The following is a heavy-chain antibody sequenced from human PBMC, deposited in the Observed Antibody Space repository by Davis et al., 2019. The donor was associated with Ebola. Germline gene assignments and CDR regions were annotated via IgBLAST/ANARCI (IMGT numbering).Heavy chain of an antibody. CDR1: GGTFSSHA. CDR3: ATLGLQL. V-gene: IGHV1-24*01. D-gene: IGHD6-13*01. CDR2: LDPEDGET. Sequence: ASVKVSCKASGGTFSSHAVSWVRQAPGQGLEWMGGLDPEDGETIYAPKCQGRLTMTEDKSTNTAYMELSGLTSEDTAVYYYATLGLQLWGQGTLVTVSS. J-gene: IGHJ4*02.